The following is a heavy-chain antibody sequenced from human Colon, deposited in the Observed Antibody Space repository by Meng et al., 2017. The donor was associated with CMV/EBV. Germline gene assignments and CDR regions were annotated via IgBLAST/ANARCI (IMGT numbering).Heavy chain of an antibody. V-gene: IGHV3-21*01. Sequence: GESLKISCAASGFTFSSYSLNWVRQAPGKGLEWVSSISSSSSSIYYADSVKGRFAISRDNSKNTLYLNLSTLTADDTAVYYCARAAGGYSFGYPLDLWGQGTLVTVSS. CDR3: ARAAGGYSFGYPLDL. D-gene: IGHD5-12*01. J-gene: IGHJ5*02. CDR2: ISSSSSSI. CDR1: GFTFSSYS.